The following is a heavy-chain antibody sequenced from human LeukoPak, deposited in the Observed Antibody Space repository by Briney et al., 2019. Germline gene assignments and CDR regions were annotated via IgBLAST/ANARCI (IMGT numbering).Heavy chain of an antibody. V-gene: IGHV4-4*07. D-gene: IGHD3-22*01. CDR2: IYSTGST. Sequence: PSETLSLTCTVSGGSISSYYWSWIRQPAGEGLEWVGHIYSTGSTLYNPSLKTRVTLSVDTSKNQFSLKLSSVTAADTAVYYCARDMYYYDSSGFDYWGQGTLVTVSS. J-gene: IGHJ4*02. CDR1: GGSISSYY. CDR3: ARDMYYYDSSGFDY.